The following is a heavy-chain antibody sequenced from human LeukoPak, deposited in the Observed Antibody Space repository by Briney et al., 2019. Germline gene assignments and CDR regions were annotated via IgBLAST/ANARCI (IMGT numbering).Heavy chain of an antibody. V-gene: IGHV3-74*03. J-gene: IGHJ6*03. Sequence: GGSLRLSCAASGFTFSSYWMHWARQTPGKGLMWVSRIKTDGSSTTYADSVKGRFTISRDNAKNTLYLQMNSLRVGDTPVFNCGIGFAVVPAGLMDVWGKGTTVTVSS. CDR3: GIGFAVVPAGLMDV. D-gene: IGHD2-2*01. CDR1: GFTFSSYW. CDR2: IKTDGSST.